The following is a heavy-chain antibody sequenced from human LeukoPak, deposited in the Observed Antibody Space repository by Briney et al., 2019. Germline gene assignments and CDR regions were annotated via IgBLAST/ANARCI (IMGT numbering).Heavy chain of an antibody. CDR3: TGSFGELTFFDY. J-gene: IGHJ4*02. D-gene: IGHD3-10*01. V-gene: IGHV3-49*03. Sequence: LSLTCAVYGGSFSGYYWSWIRQPPGKGLEWVGFTRSKVFGGTTEYVASVKGRFTISRDDSKSIAYLQMNSLKTEDTAVYYCTGSFGELTFFDYWGQGTLVTVSS. CDR2: TRSKVFGGTT. CDR1: GGSFSGYY.